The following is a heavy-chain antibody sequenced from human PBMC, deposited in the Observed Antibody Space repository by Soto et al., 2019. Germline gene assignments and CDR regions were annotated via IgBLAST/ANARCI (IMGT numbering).Heavy chain of an antibody. D-gene: IGHD2-2*02. CDR1: GGSISSGGYS. V-gene: IGHV4-30-2*01. CDR2: IYHSGST. J-gene: IGHJ5*02. Sequence: PSETLSLTCAVSGGSISSGGYSWSWIRQPPGKGLEWIGYIYHSGSTYYNPSLKSRVTISVDRSKNQFSLKLSSVTAADTAVYYCARNEYQLLYLDPWGQGTLVTV. CDR3: ARNEYQLLYLDP.